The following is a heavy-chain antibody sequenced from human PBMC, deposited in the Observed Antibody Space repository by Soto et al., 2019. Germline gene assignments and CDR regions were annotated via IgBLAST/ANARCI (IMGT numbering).Heavy chain of an antibody. CDR1: GGSVDSFQ. Sequence: ASETLPRTCAVFGGSVDSFQWSWMRSFAGKGLEWIGYIYYSGSTTNYNPSLKSRDTLSVDTCKNQFSLKLSSMTAADTAVYYCARGPRMIVAYYYGMDVWGQGTTVT. D-gene: IGHD3-22*01. J-gene: IGHJ6*02. CDR2: IYYSGST. CDR3: ARGPRMIVAYYYGMDV. V-gene: IGHV4-59*02.